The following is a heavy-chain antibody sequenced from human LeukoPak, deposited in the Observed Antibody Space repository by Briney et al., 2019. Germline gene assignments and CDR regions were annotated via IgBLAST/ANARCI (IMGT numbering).Heavy chain of an antibody. V-gene: IGHV1-46*01. CDR3: ARDPYGPRTGYYYYMDV. J-gene: IGHJ6*03. CDR2: INPSGGST. Sequence: GASVKVSCKASGYTFTSYYMHWVRRAPGQGLEWMGIINPSGGSTSYAQKFQGRVTMTRDTSTSTVYMELSSLRSEDTAVYYCARDPYGPRTGYYYYMDVWGKGTTVTVCS. D-gene: IGHD3-10*01. CDR1: GYTFTSYY.